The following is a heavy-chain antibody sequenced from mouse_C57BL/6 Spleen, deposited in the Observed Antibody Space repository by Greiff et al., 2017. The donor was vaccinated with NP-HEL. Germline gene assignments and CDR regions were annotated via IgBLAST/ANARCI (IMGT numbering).Heavy chain of an antibody. D-gene: IGHD1-1*01. J-gene: IGHJ1*03. CDR3: ARNYGSSSHCYFDV. CDR1: GFSLTSYG. V-gene: IGHV2-2*01. CDR2: IWSGGST. Sequence: QVQLKQSGPGLVQPSQSLSITCTASGFSLTSYGVHWVRQSPGKGLEWLGVIWSGGSTDYNAAFISRLSISKDNAKSQVFFKMNSLQADDTAIYYCARNYGSSSHCYFDVWGTGTTVTVSS.